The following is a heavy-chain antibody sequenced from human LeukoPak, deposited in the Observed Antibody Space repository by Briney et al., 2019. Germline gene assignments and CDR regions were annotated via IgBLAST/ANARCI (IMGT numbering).Heavy chain of an antibody. CDR2: IYHSGST. J-gene: IGHJ4*02. Sequence: SETLSLTCAVSGGSISSGGYSWSWIRQPPGKGLEWIGYIYHSGSTNYNPSLKSRVTISVDKSKNQFSLKLSSVTAADTAVYYCARKGHYNFDYWGQGTLVTVSS. CDR1: GGSISSGGYS. V-gene: IGHV4-30-2*01. CDR3: ARKGHYNFDY. D-gene: IGHD3-22*01.